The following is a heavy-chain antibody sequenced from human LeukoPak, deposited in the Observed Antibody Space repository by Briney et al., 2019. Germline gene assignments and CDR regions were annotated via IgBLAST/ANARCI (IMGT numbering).Heavy chain of an antibody. Sequence: GSLRLSCAASGFTFSTYWMGWVRQAPGKGLEWVANIKQDGTEKYYVDSVKGRFTISRDNSKNTLYLQMNSLRAEDTAVYYCARDPHYDILTGYGNYWGQGTLVTVSS. CDR2: IKQDGTEK. CDR3: ARDPHYDILTGYGNY. J-gene: IGHJ4*02. D-gene: IGHD3-9*01. CDR1: GFTFSTYW. V-gene: IGHV3-7*01.